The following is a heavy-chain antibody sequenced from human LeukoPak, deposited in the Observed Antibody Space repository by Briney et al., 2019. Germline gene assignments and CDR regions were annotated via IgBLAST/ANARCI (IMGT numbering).Heavy chain of an antibody. J-gene: IGHJ3*02. CDR3: TRGRVGAPDVFDI. CDR2: LYGGGTT. CDR1: GVTVSSNY. D-gene: IGHD1-26*01. V-gene: IGHV3-53*01. Sequence: GGSLRLSCAVFGVTVSSNYMSWVRQAPGKGLEWVSVLYGGGTTYCADSVKGRFTISRDNSKDTLFLQMNSLRAEDTAVYYCTRGRVGAPDVFDIWGQGTMVAVSS.